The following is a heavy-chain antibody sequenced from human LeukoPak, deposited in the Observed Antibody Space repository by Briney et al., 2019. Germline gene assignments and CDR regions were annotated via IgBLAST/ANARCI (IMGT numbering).Heavy chain of an antibody. D-gene: IGHD3-3*01. Sequence: GGSRRLSCASSDSGFSSYAMSWARKAPGKGLEGGSAISRRSINTNYANPVKGRFIISRDNSKKKLDLQMNSLRAEGTVIYYCAKALTDELMSRSHYDFWSGYHPSGTVYYYMDVWGKGTTVTVSS. V-gene: IGHV3-23*01. CDR1: DSGFSSYA. CDR2: ISRRSINT. CDR3: AKALTDELMSRSHYDFWSGYHPSGTVYYYMDV. J-gene: IGHJ6*03.